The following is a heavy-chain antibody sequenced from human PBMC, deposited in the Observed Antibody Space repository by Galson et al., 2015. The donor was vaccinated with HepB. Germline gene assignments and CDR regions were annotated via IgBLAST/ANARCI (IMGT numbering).Heavy chain of an antibody. Sequence: SLRLSCAASGFTFSSYGMHWVRQAPGKGLEWVAVIWYDGSNKYYADSVKGRFTISRDNSKNTLYLQMNSLRAEDTAVYYCAKISGWYLGAFDIWGQGTMVAVSS. CDR1: GFTFSSYG. D-gene: IGHD6-19*01. CDR3: AKISGWYLGAFDI. CDR2: IWYDGSNK. J-gene: IGHJ3*02. V-gene: IGHV3-33*08.